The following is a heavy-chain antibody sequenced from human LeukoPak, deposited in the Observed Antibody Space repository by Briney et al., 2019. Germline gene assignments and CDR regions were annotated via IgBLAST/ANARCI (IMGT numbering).Heavy chain of an antibody. CDR2: INSNGGTT. CDR3: AKRPYGDYVFDY. J-gene: IGHJ4*02. CDR1: GFTFSNYA. D-gene: IGHD4-17*01. Sequence: PGGSLRLSCAASGFTFSNYAMTWVRQAPGKGLEWVSTINSNGGTTYYADSVKGRFTISRDNSKNTLFLQMNSLRDEDTAVYYCAKRPYGDYVFDYWGQGTLVTVSS. V-gene: IGHV3-23*01.